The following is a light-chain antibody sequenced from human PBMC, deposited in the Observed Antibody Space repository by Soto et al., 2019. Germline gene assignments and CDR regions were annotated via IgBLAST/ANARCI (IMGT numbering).Light chain of an antibody. J-gene: IGKJ1*01. V-gene: IGKV3-11*01. Sequence: EIVLTQSPATLSLSPGERATLSCRASQSVSSYLAWYQHKPGQAPRLLMYDASTRATGVPARFSASVSGTDFTLTISSLEPEDFAVYYCQQRSNWTMTFGQGTKVEIK. CDR1: QSVSSY. CDR2: DAS. CDR3: QQRSNWTMT.